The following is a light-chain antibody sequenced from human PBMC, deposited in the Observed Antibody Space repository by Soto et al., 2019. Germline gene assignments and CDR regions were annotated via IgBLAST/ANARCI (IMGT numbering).Light chain of an antibody. J-gene: IGKJ1*01. CDR2: GAS. Sequence: IVLTQSPGTLSLSPGERATLSCRASQSVTSSFLAWYQQKPGQAPRLLIYGASSRATGIPDRFSGSGSGTDFTLTISRLEPEDFAVYYCQQYHNSPSAFGQGTKV. CDR1: QSVTSSF. V-gene: IGKV3-20*01. CDR3: QQYHNSPSA.